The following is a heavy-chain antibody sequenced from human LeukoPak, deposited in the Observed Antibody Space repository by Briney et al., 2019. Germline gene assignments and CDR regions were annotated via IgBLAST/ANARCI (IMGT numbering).Heavy chain of an antibody. J-gene: IGHJ5*02. Sequence: PSETLSLTCTVSGGSISNYYWSWIRQPPGKGLEWIGYIYYSGSTNYNPSLKSRVTISVDTSKNQCSLKLSSVTAADTAVYYCARSPAHFWSGRVPWFDPWGQGTLVTVSS. CDR3: ARSPAHFWSGRVPWFDP. D-gene: IGHD3-3*02. CDR2: IYYSGST. CDR1: GGSISNYY. V-gene: IGHV4-59*12.